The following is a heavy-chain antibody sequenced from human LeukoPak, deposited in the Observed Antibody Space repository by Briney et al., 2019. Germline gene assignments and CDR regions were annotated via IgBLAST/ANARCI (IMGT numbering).Heavy chain of an antibody. J-gene: IGHJ4*02. CDR3: ARAKSLTAPAGTFANS. CDR1: GYTFTGYF. CDR2: INPNSGDT. D-gene: IGHD6-13*01. Sequence: GASVKVSCKASGYTFTGYFLHWVRRAPGQGFEWMGWINPNSGDTYYTQSFQGRVTMTRDTSISTAYMELSSLRSDDTAVYYCARAKSLTAPAGTFANSWGQGTLVTVSS. V-gene: IGHV1-2*02.